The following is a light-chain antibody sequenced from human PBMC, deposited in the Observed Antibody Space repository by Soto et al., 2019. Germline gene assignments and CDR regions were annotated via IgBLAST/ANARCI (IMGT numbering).Light chain of an antibody. V-gene: IGKV1-39*01. CDR1: QSISSY. J-gene: IGKJ2*01. CDR3: QQNYSTPYT. Sequence: IQMTQSPSSLSASVGDRVTITCPASQSISSYLNWYQQKPGKAPKLLTYAASSLQSGVPSRFSGSGSGTDFTLTISSLQPEDFATYYCQQNYSTPYTFGRGTKLEIK. CDR2: AAS.